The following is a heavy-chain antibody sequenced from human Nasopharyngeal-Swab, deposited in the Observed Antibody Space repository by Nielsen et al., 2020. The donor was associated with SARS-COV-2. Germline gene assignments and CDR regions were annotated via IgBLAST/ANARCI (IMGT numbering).Heavy chain of an antibody. D-gene: IGHD1-26*01. CDR1: GGSISSYY. CDR3: AMGLDAFDI. J-gene: IGHJ3*02. CDR2: IYTSGST. V-gene: IGHV4-4*07. Sequence: ESLKISCTVSGGSISSYYWSWIQQPAGKGLEWIGRIYTSGSTNYNPSLKSRVTMSVDTSKNQFSLKLSSVTAADTAVYYCAMGLDAFDIWGQGTMVTVSS.